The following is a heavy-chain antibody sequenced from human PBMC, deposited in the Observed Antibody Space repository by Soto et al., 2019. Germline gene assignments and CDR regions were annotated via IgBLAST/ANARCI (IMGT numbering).Heavy chain of an antibody. D-gene: IGHD2-2*01. CDR2: IIPIFGTA. J-gene: IGHJ5*02. V-gene: IGHV1-69*01. Sequence: QVQLVQSGAEVKKPGSSVKVSCKASGGTFSSYAISWVRQAPGQGLEWMGGIIPIFGTANYAQKFQGRVTITADESTSTAYMGLSSLRSEDTAVYYCARDFGGYCSSTSCPGGAWFDPWGQGTLVTVSS. CDR1: GGTFSSYA. CDR3: ARDFGGYCSSTSCPGGAWFDP.